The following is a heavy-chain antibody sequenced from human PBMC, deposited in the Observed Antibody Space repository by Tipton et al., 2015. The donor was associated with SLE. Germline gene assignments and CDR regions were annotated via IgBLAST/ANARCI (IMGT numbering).Heavy chain of an antibody. CDR1: GGSISSSSYY. V-gene: IGHV4-39*07. D-gene: IGHD6-19*01. J-gene: IGHJ3*02. CDR2: IYYSGST. Sequence: TLSLTCTVSGGSISSSSYYWGWIRQPPGKGLEWIGSIYYSGSTYYNPSLKSRVTISVDTSKNQFSLKLSSVTAADTAVYYCARGSGYSSGWGAFDIWGQGTMVTVSS. CDR3: ARGSGYSSGWGAFDI.